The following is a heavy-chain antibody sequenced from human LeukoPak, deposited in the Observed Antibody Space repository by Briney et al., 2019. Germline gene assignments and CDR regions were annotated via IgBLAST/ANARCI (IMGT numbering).Heavy chain of an antibody. D-gene: IGHD2-15*01. Sequence: SETLSLTRAVSGYSISRGYYWVWIRQPPGKGAGGIGSIYHSGSTYYNPSLKSRVTISVDTSKNQFSLKLSSVTAADTAVYYCARGGAATGNFDYWGQGTLVTVSS. CDR2: IYHSGST. CDR1: GYSISRGYY. CDR3: ARGGAATGNFDY. V-gene: IGHV4-38-2*01. J-gene: IGHJ4*02.